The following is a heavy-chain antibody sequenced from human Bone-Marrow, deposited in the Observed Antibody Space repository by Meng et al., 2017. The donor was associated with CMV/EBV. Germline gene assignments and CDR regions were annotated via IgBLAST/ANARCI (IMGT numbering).Heavy chain of an antibody. CDR1: GGSISSYY. Sequence: GSRRLSCTVSGGSISSYYWSWIRQPPGKGLEWIGYIYYSGSTNYNPSLKSRVTISVDTSKTQFSLRLSSVTDADTAVYYCARDWGSGYAWGYWGQGTLVTVSS. J-gene: IGHJ4*02. V-gene: IGHV4-59*01. CDR3: ARDWGSGYAWGY. D-gene: IGHD5-12*01. CDR2: IYYSGST.